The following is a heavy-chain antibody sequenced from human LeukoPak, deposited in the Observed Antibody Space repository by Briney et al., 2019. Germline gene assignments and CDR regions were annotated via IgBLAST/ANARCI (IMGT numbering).Heavy chain of an antibody. CDR2: IYTSGST. Sequence: SETLSLTCTVSGGSINSGSYYWSWIRQPAGKGLEWIGRIYTSGSTNYNPSLKSRVTISVDTSKNQFSLKLSSVTAADTAVYYCARIDILTGYYNVQYYFDYWGQGTLVTVSS. D-gene: IGHD3-9*01. V-gene: IGHV4-61*02. CDR1: GGSINSGSYY. J-gene: IGHJ4*02. CDR3: ARIDILTGYYNVQYYFDY.